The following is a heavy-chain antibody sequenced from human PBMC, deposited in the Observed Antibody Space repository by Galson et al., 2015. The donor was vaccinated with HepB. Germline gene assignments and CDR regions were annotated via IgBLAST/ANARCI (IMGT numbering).Heavy chain of an antibody. CDR2: ISSSSSYI. J-gene: IGHJ4*02. Sequence: SLRLSCAASGFTFSSYSMNWVRQAPGKGLEWVSSISSSSSYIYYADSVKGRFTISRDNAKNSLYLQMNSLRAEDTAVYYCARGEAAAGMYYFDYWGQGTLVTVSS. CDR1: GFTFSSYS. V-gene: IGHV3-21*01. CDR3: ARGEAAAGMYYFDY. D-gene: IGHD6-13*01.